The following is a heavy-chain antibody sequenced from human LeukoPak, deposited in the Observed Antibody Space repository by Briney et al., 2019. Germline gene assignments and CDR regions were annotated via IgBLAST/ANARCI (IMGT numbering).Heavy chain of an antibody. Sequence: ASVKVSCKASGYTFTTYDINWVRQAAGQGLEWMGWMNPNSGNTGNAQKFQGRVTMARNTSISTAYMELTSLTSEDTAVYFCARIAAPGNRRLNFWGQGTLVTVSS. CDR3: ARIAAPGNRRLNF. V-gene: IGHV1-8*01. J-gene: IGHJ4*02. CDR1: GYTFTTYD. D-gene: IGHD6-13*01. CDR2: MNPNSGNT.